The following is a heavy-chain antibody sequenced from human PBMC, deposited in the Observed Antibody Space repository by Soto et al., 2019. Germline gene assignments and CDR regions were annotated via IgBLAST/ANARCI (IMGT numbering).Heavy chain of an antibody. CDR3: ARGGPHIVVVPAAPYFDY. J-gene: IGHJ4*02. V-gene: IGHV4-31*03. CDR2: IYYSGST. CDR1: GGSISSGGYY. D-gene: IGHD2-2*01. Sequence: PSETLSLTCTVSGGSISSGGYYWSWIRQHPGKGLEWIGYIYYSGSTYYNPSLKSRVTISVDTSKNQFSLKLSSVTAADTAVYYCARGGPHIVVVPAAPYFDYWGQGTMVTVSA.